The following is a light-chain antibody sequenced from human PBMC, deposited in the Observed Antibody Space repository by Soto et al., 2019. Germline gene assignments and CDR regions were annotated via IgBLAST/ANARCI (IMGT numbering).Light chain of an antibody. Sequence: EIVLTQSPATLSLYPGERATLSCRASQSVGSYLVWYQQKPGQAPRLLIHGASNRATGIPARFSGSGSGTGFTLAIRSLEPEDFAVYYCQQRSSWPPLFGQGTRLEIK. J-gene: IGKJ5*01. CDR1: QSVGSY. V-gene: IGKV3-11*01. CDR2: GAS. CDR3: QQRSSWPPL.